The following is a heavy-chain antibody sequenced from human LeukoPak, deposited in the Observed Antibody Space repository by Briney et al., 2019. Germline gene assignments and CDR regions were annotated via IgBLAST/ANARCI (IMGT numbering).Heavy chain of an antibody. CDR2: TYYRSKWYN. V-gene: IGHV6-1*01. J-gene: IGHJ4*02. CDR1: GDSVSSNSAA. D-gene: IGHD6-25*01. Sequence: SQTLSLTCAISGDSVSSNSAAWNWIRQSPSRGLEWLGGTYYRSKWYNDYAISVKSRITINPDTSKNQFSLRLNSVTPEDTAVYYCTRSPQEAAEFDYWGQGTLVTVSS. CDR3: TRSPQEAAEFDY.